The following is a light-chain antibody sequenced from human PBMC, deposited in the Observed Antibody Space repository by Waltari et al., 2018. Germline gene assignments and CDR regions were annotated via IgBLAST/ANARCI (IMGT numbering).Light chain of an antibody. CDR1: SGHSSNV. V-gene: IGLV4-69*01. CDR2: VNSDGSH. Sequence: QLVLTQSPSASASLGASVKLTCTLSSGHSSNVIAWLQEQPGKGPRYLMKVNSDGSHSKGDEIPDRFSGSSSGAERYLTISSLQSEDEADYYCKTGGHGTWVFGGGTKLTVL. CDR3: KTGGHGTWV. J-gene: IGLJ3*02.